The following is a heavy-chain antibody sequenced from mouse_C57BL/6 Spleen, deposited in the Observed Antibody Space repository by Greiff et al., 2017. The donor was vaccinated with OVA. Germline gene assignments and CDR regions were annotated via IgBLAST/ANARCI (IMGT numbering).Heavy chain of an antibody. CDR3: ARDWGDV. CDR2: IDPANGNT. V-gene: IGHV14-3*01. CDR1: GFTIKNTY. D-gene: IGHD4-1*01. J-gene: IGHJ1*03. Sequence: VHVKQSVAELVRPGASVKLSCTASGFTIKNTYMHWVKQRPEQGLEWIGRIDPANGNTKYAPKFQGKATITADTSSNTAYLQLSSLTSEDTAIYYCARDWGDVWGTGTTVTVSS.